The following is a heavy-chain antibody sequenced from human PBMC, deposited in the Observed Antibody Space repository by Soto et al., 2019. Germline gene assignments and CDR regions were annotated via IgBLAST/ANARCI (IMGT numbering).Heavy chain of an antibody. Sequence: ASVKVSCKASGYTFTGYYMHWVRHAPGQGLEWMGWINPNSGGTNYAQKFQGWVTMTRDTSISTAYMELSRLRSDDTAVYYCARDYYDSRGDSYYYYYYGMDFWGPGLTVTVSS. V-gene: IGHV1-2*04. D-gene: IGHD3-22*01. CDR2: INPNSGGT. CDR1: GYTFTGYY. J-gene: IGHJ6*02. CDR3: ARDYYDSRGDSYYYYYYGMDF.